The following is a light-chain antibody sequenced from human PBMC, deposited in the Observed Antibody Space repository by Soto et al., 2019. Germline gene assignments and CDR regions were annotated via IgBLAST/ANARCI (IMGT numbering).Light chain of an antibody. Sequence: EIVLTQSPGTLSLSPGERVTLSCRASQSVSSSYSAWYQQKPGQAPRLLIYGASSRATGIPDRFSGSGSGTDFTLTISRLEPEDFAVYYCQQYDSSPYTFGQGTKLEIK. J-gene: IGKJ2*01. CDR2: GAS. CDR3: QQYDSSPYT. CDR1: QSVSSSY. V-gene: IGKV3-20*01.